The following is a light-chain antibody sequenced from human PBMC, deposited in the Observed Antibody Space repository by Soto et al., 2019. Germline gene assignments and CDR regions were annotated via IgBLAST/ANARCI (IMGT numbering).Light chain of an antibody. CDR1: QSGFYSSNNKNY. Sequence: DSVMTQSADSLTVSLGERATINWKSGQSGFYSSNNKNYLAWYQQKPGQPPKLLLYWASPRYYGVSDRFSGSGSATDFTLTISSLLVEYGAVYYCPQYYTLTLTFGGGTKVDIK. J-gene: IGKJ4*01. CDR2: WAS. CDR3: PQYYTLTLT. V-gene: IGKV4-1*01.